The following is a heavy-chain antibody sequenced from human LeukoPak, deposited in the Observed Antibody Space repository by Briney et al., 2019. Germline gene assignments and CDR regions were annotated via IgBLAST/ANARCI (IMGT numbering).Heavy chain of an antibody. CDR1: GGSISSSNW. D-gene: IGHD3-22*01. Sequence: PSETLSLTCAVSGGSISSSNWWSWVRQPPGKGLEWIGYIYYSGSTDYNPSLKSRVTISVDTSKNQFSLKLSSVTAADTAVYYCARGLEGYYDSSDYSPFWYFDLWGRGTLVTVSS. CDR2: IYYSGST. J-gene: IGHJ2*01. CDR3: ARGLEGYYDSSDYSPFWYFDL. V-gene: IGHV4-4*02.